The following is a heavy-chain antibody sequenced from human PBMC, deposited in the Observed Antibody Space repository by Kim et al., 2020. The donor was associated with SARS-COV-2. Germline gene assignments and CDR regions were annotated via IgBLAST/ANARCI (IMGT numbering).Heavy chain of an antibody. CDR2: ISGSGGST. D-gene: IGHD2-2*01. J-gene: IGHJ4*02. CDR3: AKDPVGHSRSTSGHFDD. Sequence: GGSLRLSCAASGFTFSSYAMSWVRQAPGRALECVSRISGSGGSTYYADSVKGRFTISRDISKSTLYLQMNSLRAEDTAVYYCAKDPVGHSRSTSGHFDDWGQGTLVTVSS. CDR1: GFTFSSYA. V-gene: IGHV3-23*01.